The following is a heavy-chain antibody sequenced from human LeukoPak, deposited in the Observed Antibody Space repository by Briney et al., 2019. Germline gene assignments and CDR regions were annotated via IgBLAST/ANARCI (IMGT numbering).Heavy chain of an antibody. V-gene: IGHV3-23*01. Sequence: PGRSLRLSCAVSGFTFKIYAMRWVRQAQTRGLEWVESLRDDDETFYADSLKGRFTLSINDSRNSVYLHLNNLRVEDTAVYYCAKASWVSSADAVLWGQGTVVTVSS. CDR2: LRDDDET. J-gene: IGHJ4*02. D-gene: IGHD3-10*01. CDR1: GFTFKIYA. CDR3: AKASWVSSADAVL.